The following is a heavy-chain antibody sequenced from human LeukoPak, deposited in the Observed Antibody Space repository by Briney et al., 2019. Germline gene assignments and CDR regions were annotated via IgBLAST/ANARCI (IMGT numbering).Heavy chain of an antibody. CDR3: ARHGGSLGYFDN. CDR2: VYQSGTT. CDR1: SGSISTFY. V-gene: IGHV4-59*08. D-gene: IGHD1-26*01. Sequence: SETLSLTCTVSSGSISTFYWSWIRQPPGKGLEWIGYVYQSGTTSYNPSLRRRVTISADTSKNQFSLRVTSVTAADTAVYYCARHGGSLGYFDNWGQGTLVTVSS. J-gene: IGHJ4*02.